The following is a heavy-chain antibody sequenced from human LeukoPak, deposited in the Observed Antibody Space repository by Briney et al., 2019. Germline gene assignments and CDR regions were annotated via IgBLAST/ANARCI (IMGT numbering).Heavy chain of an antibody. D-gene: IGHD2-2*01. V-gene: IGHV4-39*01. J-gene: IGHJ4*02. Sequence: SETLSLTCTVSGGSISSSSYYWGWIRQPPGKGLEWIGSIYYSGSTYYNPSLKSRVTISVDTSMNQFSLKLSSVTAADTAVYYCAVGYCSSTRCYGTLNFDYWGQGTLVTVSS. CDR3: AVGYCSSTRCYGTLNFDY. CDR1: GGSISSSSYY. CDR2: IYYSGST.